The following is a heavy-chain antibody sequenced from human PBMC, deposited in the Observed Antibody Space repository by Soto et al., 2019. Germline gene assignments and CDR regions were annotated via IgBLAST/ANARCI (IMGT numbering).Heavy chain of an antibody. CDR2: IYYSGST. D-gene: IGHD4-4*01. V-gene: IGHV4-59*01. CDR3: ARNLYSKRQGSYYYYMDV. CDR1: GGSISSYY. Sequence: PSETLSLTCTVSGGSISSYYWSWIRQPPGKGLEWIGYIYYSGSTNYNPSLKSRVTISVDTSKNQFSLKLSSVTAADTAVYYCARNLYSKRQGSYYYYMDVWGKGTTVTVSS. J-gene: IGHJ6*03.